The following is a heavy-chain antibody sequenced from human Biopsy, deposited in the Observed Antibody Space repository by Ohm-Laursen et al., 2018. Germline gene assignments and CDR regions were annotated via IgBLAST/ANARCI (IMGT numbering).Heavy chain of an antibody. Sequence: SSVKVSCKGSGYAVNDYFLHWLRQAPGQGPEWMGWISPNSGGTDYAQKFQGRVTMTTDTSTSTVYLELRRLISDDTAVYYCARDIMNRIAGLVARSDVFDVWGQGTLVTVSS. J-gene: IGHJ3*01. V-gene: IGHV1-2*02. D-gene: IGHD3-16*01. CDR2: ISPNSGGT. CDR1: GYAVNDYF. CDR3: ARDIMNRIAGLVARSDVFDV.